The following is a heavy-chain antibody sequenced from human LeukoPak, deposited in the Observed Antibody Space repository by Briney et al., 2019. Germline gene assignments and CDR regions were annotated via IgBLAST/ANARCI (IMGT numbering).Heavy chain of an antibody. Sequence: GGSLRLSCAVSVFTFSSYEMTWVRQAPGKGLEWVSYISSSGRTLSYADSVKGRFTIARDNAKNSLYLQMNSLRAEDTAIYYCAREGKDYYYMDVWGKGTTVTVSS. CDR2: ISSSGRTL. CDR1: VFTFSSYE. J-gene: IGHJ6*03. CDR3: AREGKDYYYMDV. V-gene: IGHV3-48*03.